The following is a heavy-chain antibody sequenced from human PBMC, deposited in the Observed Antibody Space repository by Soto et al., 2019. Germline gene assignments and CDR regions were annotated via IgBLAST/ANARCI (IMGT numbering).Heavy chain of an antibody. CDR2: IYYTGSA. CDR3: ARGRSDIAVVAVDS. D-gene: IGHD2-2*01. J-gene: IGHJ4*02. V-gene: IGHV4-31*03. Sequence: QVQLQESGPGLVKPSQTLSLTCTVSGGSISTGGYYWSWIRQYPGKGLEWIGYIYYTGSAHYNPSLTSRVTMAVDTSNNHFSLKLTSVTAADTAVYYCARGRSDIAVVAVDSWGPGTLVSVSS. CDR1: GGSISTGGYY.